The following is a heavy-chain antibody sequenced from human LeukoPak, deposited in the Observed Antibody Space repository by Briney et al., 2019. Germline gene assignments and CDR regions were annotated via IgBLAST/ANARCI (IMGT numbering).Heavy chain of an antibody. V-gene: IGHV3-21*01. CDR2: ITASSTYI. D-gene: IGHD3-22*01. CDR1: GCSFRRSS. J-gene: IGHJ4*02. CDR3: AREYYYDEDAGNY. Sequence: GGSLRLSCAASGCSFRRSSMGWVRQAPGKGLEWVSSITASSTYIYYADSVKGRFTISRDNVEKSVYLQMNSLRAEDTAVYYCAREYYYDEDAGNYWGQGILVTVSS.